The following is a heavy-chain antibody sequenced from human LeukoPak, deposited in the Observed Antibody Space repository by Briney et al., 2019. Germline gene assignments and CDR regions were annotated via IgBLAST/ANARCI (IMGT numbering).Heavy chain of an antibody. CDR1: GYSISSGYY. V-gene: IGHV4-38-2*01. Sequence: SETLSLTCAVSGYSISSGYYWGWIRQPPGKGLEWIGSIYHSGSTYYNPSLKSRVTISVDTSKNQFSLKLSSVTAADTAVYYCARGRYTYYYDSSGYPFDYWGQGTLVTVSS. CDR2: IYHSGST. J-gene: IGHJ4*02. D-gene: IGHD3-22*01. CDR3: ARGRYTYYYDSSGYPFDY.